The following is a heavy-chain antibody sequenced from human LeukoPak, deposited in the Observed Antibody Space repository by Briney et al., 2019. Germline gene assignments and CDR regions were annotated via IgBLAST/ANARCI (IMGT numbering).Heavy chain of an antibody. CDR1: GFTFSTYA. J-gene: IGHJ4*02. D-gene: IGHD2-15*01. Sequence: GGSLRLSCAASGFTFSTYAMRWVRQIPGKWLEWVSAISGSDDGTYYADSVKGRFTISRDNSRNTLYLQMNTLRAEETAVYFCAKSPVSSCRGSFCYPFDYWGQGNLVTVSS. V-gene: IGHV3-23*01. CDR2: ISGSDDGT. CDR3: AKSPVSSCRGSFCYPFDY.